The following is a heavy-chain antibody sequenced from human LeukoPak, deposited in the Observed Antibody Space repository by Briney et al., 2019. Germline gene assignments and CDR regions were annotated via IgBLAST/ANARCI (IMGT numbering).Heavy chain of an antibody. J-gene: IGHJ4*02. Sequence: SETLSLTCAVYGGSFSGYCWSWIRQPPGKGLEWIGEINHSGSTNYNPSLKSRVTISVDTSKNQFSLKLSSVTAADTAVYYCARRANYYGSGSYLGYWGQGTLVTVSS. D-gene: IGHD3-10*01. CDR2: INHSGST. CDR3: ARRANYYGSGSYLGY. CDR1: GGSFSGYC. V-gene: IGHV4-34*01.